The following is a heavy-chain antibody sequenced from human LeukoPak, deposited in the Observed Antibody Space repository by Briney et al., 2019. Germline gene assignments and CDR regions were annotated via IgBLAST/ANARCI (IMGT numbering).Heavy chain of an antibody. V-gene: IGHV3-23*01. CDR3: AKDRVSGLQWLVRNLIPIDY. J-gene: IGHJ4*02. CDR2: ISGSGGST. D-gene: IGHD6-19*01. Sequence: QPGGSLRLSCAASGFTFSSYSMNWVRQAPGKGLEWVSAISGSGGSTYYADSVKGRFTISRDNSKNTLYLQMNSLRAEDTAVYYCAKDRVSGLQWLVRNLIPIDYWGQGTLVTVSS. CDR1: GFTFSSYS.